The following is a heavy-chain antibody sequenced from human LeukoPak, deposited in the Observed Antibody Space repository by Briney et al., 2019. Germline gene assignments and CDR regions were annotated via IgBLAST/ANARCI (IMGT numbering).Heavy chain of an antibody. CDR1: GFTFSRYW. J-gene: IGHJ6*02. Sequence: PGGSLRLSCAASGFTFSRYWMHWVRQGPGKGLVWVSRIRTDGVNTSYADSVKGRFTISRDNSKNTLYLQMNSLRAEDTAVYYCAREGNYYDMDVWGQGTTITVSS. CDR3: AREGNYYDMDV. CDR2: IRTDGVNT. V-gene: IGHV3-74*01.